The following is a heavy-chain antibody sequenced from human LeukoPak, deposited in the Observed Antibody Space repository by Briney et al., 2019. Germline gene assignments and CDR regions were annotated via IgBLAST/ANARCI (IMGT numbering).Heavy chain of an antibody. CDR3: ARTVTSPRRYYYGMDV. D-gene: IGHD4-17*01. CDR2: INHSGST. J-gene: IGHJ6*04. Sequence: SETLSLTCAVYGGSFSGYYWSWIRQPPGKGLEWIGEINHSGSTNYNPSLKSRVTISVDTSKNQFSLKLSSVIAADTAVYYCARTVTSPRRYYYGMDVWGKGTTVTVSS. CDR1: GGSFSGYY. V-gene: IGHV4-34*01.